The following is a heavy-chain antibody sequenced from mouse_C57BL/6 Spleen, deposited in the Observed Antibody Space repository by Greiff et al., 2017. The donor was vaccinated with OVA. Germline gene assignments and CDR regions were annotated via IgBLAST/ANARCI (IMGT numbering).Heavy chain of an antibody. CDR3: AITTVVAYYFDY. D-gene: IGHD1-1*01. CDR2: IYPGSGST. Sequence: QVQLQQPGAELVKPGASVKMSCKASGYTFTSYWITWVKQRPGQGLAWIGDIYPGSGSTNYNEKFKSKATLTVDTSSSTAYMQLSSLTSEDSAVYYCAITTVVAYYFDYWGQGTTLTVSS. CDR1: GYTFTSYW. J-gene: IGHJ2*01. V-gene: IGHV1-55*01.